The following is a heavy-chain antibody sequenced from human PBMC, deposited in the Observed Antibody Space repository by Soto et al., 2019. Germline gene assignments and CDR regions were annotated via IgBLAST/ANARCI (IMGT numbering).Heavy chain of an antibody. CDR3: AKALQIGTGPMPQLTYYCDY. D-gene: IGHD2-2*01. J-gene: IGHJ4*02. CDR2: ISWNSGSI. V-gene: IGHV3-9*01. Sequence: EVQLVESGGGLVQPGRSLRLSCAASGFTFDDYAMHWVRQAPGKGLEWVSGISWNSGSIGYADSVKGRFTISRDNAKKALYLQMNSLRAEDTALYCCAKALQIGTGPMPQLTYYCDYWGQGPLVTVSS. CDR1: GFTFDDYA.